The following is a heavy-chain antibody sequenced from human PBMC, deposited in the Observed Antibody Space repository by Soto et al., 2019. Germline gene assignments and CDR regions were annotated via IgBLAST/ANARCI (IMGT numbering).Heavy chain of an antibody. J-gene: IGHJ5*02. D-gene: IGHD3-22*01. CDR2: IYTSGST. V-gene: IGHV4-4*07. CDR1: GGSISSYY. Sequence: SETLSLTCTVSGGSISSYYWSWIRQPAGKGLEWIGRIYTSGSTNYNPSLKSRVTMSVDTSKNQFSLKLSSVTAADTAVYYCAREGDYYDSSPRGFDPWGQGTLVTVSS. CDR3: AREGDYYDSSPRGFDP.